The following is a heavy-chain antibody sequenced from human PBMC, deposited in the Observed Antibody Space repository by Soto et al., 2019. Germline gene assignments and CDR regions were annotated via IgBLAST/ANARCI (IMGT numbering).Heavy chain of an antibody. J-gene: IGHJ6*02. D-gene: IGHD3-10*01. CDR3: ARRGSYYYAMDF. Sequence: GASVKVSCKASGYTFTSYDINWVRQATGQGLEWMGWIIPIFGTANYAQKFQGRVTITADESTSTAYMELRSLRSDDTAVYYCARRGSYYYAMDFWGQGIMVTVSS. CDR2: IIPIFGTA. V-gene: IGHV1-69*13. CDR1: GYTFTSYD.